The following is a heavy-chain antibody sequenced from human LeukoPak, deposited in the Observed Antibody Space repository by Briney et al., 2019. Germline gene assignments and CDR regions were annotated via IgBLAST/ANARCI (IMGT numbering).Heavy chain of an antibody. CDR3: ARRKYYYGSGSYYNRFDY. J-gene: IGHJ4*02. CDR1: GFTFSSYS. CDR2: IRSSSSTI. V-gene: IGHV3-48*01. Sequence: GGSLRLSCAASGFTFSSYSMNWVRQAPGKGLEWVSYIRSSSSTIYYADSVKGRFTISRDNAKNSLYLQMNSLRAEDTAVYYCARRKYYYGSGSYYNRFDYWGQGTLVTVSS. D-gene: IGHD3-10*01.